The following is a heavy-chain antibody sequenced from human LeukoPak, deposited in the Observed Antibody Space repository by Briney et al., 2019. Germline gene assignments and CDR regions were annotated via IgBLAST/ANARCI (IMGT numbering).Heavy chain of an antibody. CDR3: AREGVVVAAAPENY. CDR1: GFTFSSYW. CDR2: IKQDGSEK. D-gene: IGHD2-15*01. J-gene: IGHJ4*02. Sequence: GGSLRLSCAASGFTFSSYWMSWVRQAPGKGLEWVANIKQDGSEKYHVDSVKGRFTISRDNAKDSLYLQMNSLRAEDTAVFYCAREGVVVAAAPENYWGQGTLVTVSS. V-gene: IGHV3-7*01.